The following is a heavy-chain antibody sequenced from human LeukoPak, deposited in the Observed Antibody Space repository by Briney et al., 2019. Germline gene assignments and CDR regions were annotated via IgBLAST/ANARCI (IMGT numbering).Heavy chain of an antibody. CDR3: AKRYYDILTGPFGY. D-gene: IGHD3-9*01. CDR2: ISGRGGST. J-gene: IGHJ4*02. CDR1: GFTFSSYA. Sequence: GGSLRLSCAASGFTFSSYAMSWVGQAPGKGLEWVSAISGRGGSTYYADSVQGRLTISSDRSKNTLDLQMNSLRAEDTAVYYCAKRYYDILTGPFGYWGQGTMVTVSS. V-gene: IGHV3-23*01.